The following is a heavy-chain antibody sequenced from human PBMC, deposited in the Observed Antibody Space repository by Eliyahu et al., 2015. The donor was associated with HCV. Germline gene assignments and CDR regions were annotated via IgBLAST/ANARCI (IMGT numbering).Heavy chain of an antibody. V-gene: IGHV1-2*02. D-gene: IGHD1-26*01. J-gene: IGHJ5*02. CDR1: GNAVXDFY. CDR2: XHLEDADT. CDR3: ARGKWGYPAS. Sequence: QVQVVQSGAELKKPXXSVXVSCKTSGNAVXDFYXHWVRQAPGQGLEWMGWXHLEDADTKYAEKXRGRVTLTKDASTKTFYMELTRLTSDDMGTYYCARGKWGYPASWGQGTRVTVAS.